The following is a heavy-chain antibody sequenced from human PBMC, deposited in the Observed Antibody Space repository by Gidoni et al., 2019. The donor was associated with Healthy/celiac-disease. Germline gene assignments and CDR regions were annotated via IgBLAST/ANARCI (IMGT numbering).Heavy chain of an antibody. Sequence: QVQLVQSGAEVKKPGASVKVSCKASGYTVTSYYMPWVRQAPGQGLEWMGIINPSGGSTSSAQKFQGRVTMTRDTATSTVYMELSSLRSEDTAVYYCARIAVAGTAEKGTEDYWGQGTLVTVSS. J-gene: IGHJ4*02. V-gene: IGHV1-46*01. CDR2: INPSGGST. CDR3: ARIAVAGTAEKGTEDY. CDR1: GYTVTSYY. D-gene: IGHD6-19*01.